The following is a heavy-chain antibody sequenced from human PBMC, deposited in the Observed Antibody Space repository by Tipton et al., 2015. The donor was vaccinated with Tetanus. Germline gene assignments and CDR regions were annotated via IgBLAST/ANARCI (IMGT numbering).Heavy chain of an antibody. Sequence: QVQLVQSGAEVKKPGASVKVSCKASGYTFTSYGISWARQAPGQGLEWMGWISTYNGNTNYVQKFQGRVTMTTDTSTNTAYMELGSLRSDDAALYFCARGGSHFDFWGQGTLVTVSS. J-gene: IGHJ4*02. CDR2: ISTYNGNT. CDR1: GYTFTSYG. CDR3: ARGGSHFDF. V-gene: IGHV1-18*01. D-gene: IGHD1-26*01.